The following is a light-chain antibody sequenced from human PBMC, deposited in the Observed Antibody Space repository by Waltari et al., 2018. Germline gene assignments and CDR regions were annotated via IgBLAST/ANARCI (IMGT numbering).Light chain of an antibody. J-gene: IGLJ2*01. Sequence: QSALTQPPSASGSPGQSVTISCTGTSSDVGGYEPVSWYQPHPGKAPKVLIYDVNKRPSGVSDRFSGSKSGNTASLSVSGLQAEDEADYYCTSHSGSSNLLFGGGTKLTVL. CDR3: TSHSGSSNLL. V-gene: IGLV2-8*01. CDR2: DVN. CDR1: SSDVGGYEP.